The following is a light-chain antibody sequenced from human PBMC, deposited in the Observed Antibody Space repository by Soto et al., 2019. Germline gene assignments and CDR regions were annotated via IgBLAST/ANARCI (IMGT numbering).Light chain of an antibody. Sequence: DIQMTQSPSSLSAFVGDRVTITCRASQSIKNYFIWYQQKLGKAPKLLIHVAFSLQSGVPSSFSGSASGTDFSLTISSLQPEDFATYYCQQSYSTPGTIGQGTTVQIK. J-gene: IGKJ1*01. CDR1: QSIKNY. V-gene: IGKV1-39*01. CDR2: VAF. CDR3: QQSYSTPGT.